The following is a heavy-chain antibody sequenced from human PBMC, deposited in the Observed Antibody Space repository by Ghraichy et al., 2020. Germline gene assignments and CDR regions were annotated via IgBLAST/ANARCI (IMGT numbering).Heavy chain of an antibody. CDR1: GYTFTTFD. CDR3: TKNQPLTGDFDD. J-gene: IGHJ4*02. Sequence: ASVKVSCTPSGYTFTTFDINWVRQAAGQGLEWLGWMSLDGGNTGYAQSFQGRLTMTRDTSINTAYMELSGLSSEDTGIYYGTKNQPLTGDFDDWGQGTLVTVSS. D-gene: IGHD7-27*01. V-gene: IGHV1-8*02. CDR2: MSLDGGNT.